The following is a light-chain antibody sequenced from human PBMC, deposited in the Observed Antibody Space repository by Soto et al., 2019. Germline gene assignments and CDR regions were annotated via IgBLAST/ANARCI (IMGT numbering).Light chain of an antibody. CDR2: AAS. Sequence: DIQLTQSPSSLSASVGDRVTITCRASQNITNYFNWYQQKPGKAPTLLIYAASSLQSGVPSRFSGSGSGTDFTLTISSLQPEDFATYYCQQTYRSSWTFGPGTKVGI. CDR1: QNITNY. J-gene: IGKJ1*01. CDR3: QQTYRSSWT. V-gene: IGKV1-39*01.